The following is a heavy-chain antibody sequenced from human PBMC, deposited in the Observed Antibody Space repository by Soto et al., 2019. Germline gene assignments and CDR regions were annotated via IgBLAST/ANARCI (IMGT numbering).Heavy chain of an antibody. V-gene: IGHV1-2*04. D-gene: IGHD2-15*01. CDR3: ARGGTTRYCSGGSCHNWFDP. CDR1: GYTFTGYY. J-gene: IGHJ5*02. CDR2: INPNSGGT. Sequence: ASVKVSCKASGYTFTGYYMHWVRQAPGQGLEWMGWINPNSGGTNYAQKFQGWVTMTRDTSISTAYMELSRLRSDDTAVYYCARGGTTRYCSGGSCHNWFDPWGQGTLVTVSS.